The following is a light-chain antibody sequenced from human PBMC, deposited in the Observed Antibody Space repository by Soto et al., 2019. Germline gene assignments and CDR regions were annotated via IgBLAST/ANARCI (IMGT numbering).Light chain of an antibody. V-gene: IGKV1-33*01. J-gene: IGKJ5*01. CDR2: AAS. CDR3: QQYDSFPIT. Sequence: DIQMTQSPSSLSASVGDRVSITCLASQSISSYLNWYQQKPGKAPKLLIYAASNLETGVPSRFSGSGSGTDFTVTISSLQPEDIATYYCQQYDSFPITFGQGTRLEIK. CDR1: QSISSY.